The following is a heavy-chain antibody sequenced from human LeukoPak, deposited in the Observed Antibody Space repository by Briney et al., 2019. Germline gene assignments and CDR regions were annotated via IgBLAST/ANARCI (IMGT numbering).Heavy chain of an antibody. CDR3: ARAIAAAGSY. D-gene: IGHD6-13*01. Sequence: PGGSLRLSCVASGFPFSSYWMSWVRQAPGKGLEWVANIKQDGSEKYYVDSVKGRFTISRDNAKNSLYLQMNSLRAEDTAVYYCARAIAAAGSYWGQGTLVTVSS. CDR1: GFPFSSYW. J-gene: IGHJ4*02. V-gene: IGHV3-7*01. CDR2: IKQDGSEK.